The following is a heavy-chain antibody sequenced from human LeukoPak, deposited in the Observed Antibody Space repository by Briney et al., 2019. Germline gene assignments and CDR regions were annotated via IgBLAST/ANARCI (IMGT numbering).Heavy chain of an antibody. Sequence: ASVKVSCKASGYTFTSYGISWVRQAPGQGLEWMGWISAYNGNTNYAQKLQGRVTITADKSTSTAYMELSSLRSEDTAVYYCARTYSYGLYYYYMDVWGKGTTVTVSS. D-gene: IGHD5-18*01. V-gene: IGHV1-18*01. CDR1: GYTFTSYG. J-gene: IGHJ6*03. CDR2: ISAYNGNT. CDR3: ARTYSYGLYYYYMDV.